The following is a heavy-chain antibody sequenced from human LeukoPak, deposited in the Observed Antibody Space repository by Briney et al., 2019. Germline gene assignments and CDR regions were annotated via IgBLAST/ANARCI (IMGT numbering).Heavy chain of an antibody. CDR1: GFIFSNAW. CDR3: TTEKGYSSSLTFDF. J-gene: IGHJ4*02. CDR2: IKTKTDGGTA. D-gene: IGHD6-6*01. V-gene: IGHV3-15*01. Sequence: GGSLRLSCAASGFIFSNAWMSWVRQAPGKGLEWVGRIKTKTDGGTADYAAPVKGRFTISRDDSTDTLYLQANSLKTEDTAVYYCTTEKGYSSSLTFDFWDQGTLVTVSS.